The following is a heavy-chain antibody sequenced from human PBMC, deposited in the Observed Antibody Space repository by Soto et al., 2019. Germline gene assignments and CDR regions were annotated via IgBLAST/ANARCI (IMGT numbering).Heavy chain of an antibody. J-gene: IGHJ6*02. V-gene: IGHV1-18*01. D-gene: IGHD3-16*01. Sequence: ASVKVSCKASGYTFTSYGISWVRQAPGQGLEWMGWISAYSSNTNYAQKLQGRVTMTTDTSTRTVHMEVRGLKSDDTAVYYCARGGYYDNSWGKLSHYGLDVWGQGTSVTVSS. CDR1: GYTFTSYG. CDR3: ARGGYYDNSWGKLSHYGLDV. CDR2: ISAYSSNT.